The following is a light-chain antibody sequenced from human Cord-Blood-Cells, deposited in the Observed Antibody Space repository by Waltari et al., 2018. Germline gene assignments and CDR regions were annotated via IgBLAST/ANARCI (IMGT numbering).Light chain of an antibody. J-gene: IGLJ1*01. V-gene: IGLV1-40*01. CDR3: QSYDSSLSGYV. Sequence: QSVLTPPPSVSAAPGQRVTIPCPGRSSNIQAGSDIHGYQQLPGTAPKLLIYGNSKRPSGVPDRFSGSKSGTSASLAITGLQAEDEADYYCQSYDSSLSGYVFGTGTKVTVL. CDR2: GNS. CDR1: SSNIQAGSD.